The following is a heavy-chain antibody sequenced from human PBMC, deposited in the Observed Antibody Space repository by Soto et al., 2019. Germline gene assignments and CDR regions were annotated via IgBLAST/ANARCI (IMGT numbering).Heavy chain of an antibody. CDR1: GGSISSSNW. Sequence: PSETLSLTCAVSGGSISSSNWWSWVRQPPGKGLEWIGEIYHSGSTNYNPSLKSRVTISVDKSKNKFSLKLSSVNAAEKAKNNFSRAGEGYCISTSCILDVWGQGTTVTVSS. V-gene: IGHV4-4*02. CDR3: SRAGEGYCISTSCILDV. D-gene: IGHD2-2*01. J-gene: IGHJ6*02. CDR2: IYHSGST.